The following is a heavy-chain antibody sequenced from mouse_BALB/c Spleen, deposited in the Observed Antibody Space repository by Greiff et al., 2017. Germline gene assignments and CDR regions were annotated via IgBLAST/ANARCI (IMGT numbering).Heavy chain of an antibody. CDR1: GFTFSSYG. D-gene: IGHD1-1*01. J-gene: IGHJ2*01. Sequence: EVKVVESGGDLVKPGGSLKLSCAASGFTFSSYGMSWVRQTPDKRLEWVATISSGGSYTYYPDSVKGRFTISRDNAKNTLYLQMSSLKSEDTAMYYCARHRIITTVVADYWGQGTTLTVSS. CDR2: ISSGGSYT. V-gene: IGHV5-6*01. CDR3: ARHRIITTVVADY.